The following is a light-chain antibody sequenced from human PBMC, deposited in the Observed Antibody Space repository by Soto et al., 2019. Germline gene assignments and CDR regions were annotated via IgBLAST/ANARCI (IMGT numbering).Light chain of an antibody. CDR3: QQYGGSPRT. CDR2: GAS. CDR1: QSVFNNN. J-gene: IGKJ2*01. Sequence: EIVWTQSPGTLSLSPGERATLSCRASQSVFNNNLAWYQQKPGQAPRLLMFGASSRATGIADRFSGSGSGTDFTLTISRVEPEDFAIYHCQQYGGSPRTFGQGTKLEIK. V-gene: IGKV3-20*01.